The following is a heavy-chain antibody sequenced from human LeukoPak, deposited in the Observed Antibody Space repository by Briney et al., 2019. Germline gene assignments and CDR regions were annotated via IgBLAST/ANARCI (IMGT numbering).Heavy chain of an antibody. CDR2: IYHSGST. J-gene: IGHJ3*02. CDR1: GNSISSGYY. V-gene: IGHV4-38-2*01. CDR3: ARGIGYSGYDFAFDI. D-gene: IGHD5-12*01. Sequence: SETLSLTCAVSGNSISSGYYWGWIRQPPGKGLEWIGSIYHSGSTYYNPSLKSRVTISVDTSKNQFSLKLSSVTAADTAVYYCARGIGYSGYDFAFDIWGQGTMVTVSS.